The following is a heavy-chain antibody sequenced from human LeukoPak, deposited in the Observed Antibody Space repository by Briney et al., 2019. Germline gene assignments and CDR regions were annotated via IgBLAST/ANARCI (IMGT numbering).Heavy chain of an antibody. J-gene: IGHJ4*02. CDR3: ARHVGISF. V-gene: IGHV3-7*01. CDR2: IREDGTEK. Sequence: GGSLRLSCTASGLTFSGAWMTWVRQAPGGGLEWVANIREDGTEKNYVDSVKGRFTISRDNAKNSLFLQMSNLRDDDTAIYYCARHVGISFWGQGTLVTVSS. CDR1: GLTFSGAW. D-gene: IGHD7-27*01.